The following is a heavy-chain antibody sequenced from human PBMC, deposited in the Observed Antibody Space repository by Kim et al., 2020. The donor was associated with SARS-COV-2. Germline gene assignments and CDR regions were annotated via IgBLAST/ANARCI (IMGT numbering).Heavy chain of an antibody. D-gene: IGHD6-19*01. CDR2: INEDGSKI. J-gene: IGHJ4*02. CDR3: ARGHGYSGWFSHLDY. CDR1: GFNFNSFW. V-gene: IGHV3-7*03. Sequence: GGSLRLSCAASGFNFNSFWMNWVRRAPGKGLEWVANINEDGSKIHYVDSVKGRFTISRDNAKNSLFLQMNSLRVEDTAVYYCARGHGYSGWFSHLDYWGQGALVTVSA.